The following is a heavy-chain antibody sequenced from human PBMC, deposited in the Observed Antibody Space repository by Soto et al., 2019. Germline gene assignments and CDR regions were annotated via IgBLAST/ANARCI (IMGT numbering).Heavy chain of an antibody. CDR2: IWYDGSTK. CDR3: ARDMEHGDIVSPIVHQYSFFGMDV. CDR1: GFTFSRYG. D-gene: IGHD5-12*01. Sequence: QVKVVESGGGVVQAVRSLRLSCEVSGFTFSRYGMHWVLQAPGKGLEGVALIWYDGSTKTYGYSVKRRFTVASDDLRNTVYLQMKSLRAEDTALYYCARDMEHGDIVSPIVHQYSFFGMDVWGQGTTVTVST. V-gene: IGHV3-33*01. J-gene: IGHJ6*01.